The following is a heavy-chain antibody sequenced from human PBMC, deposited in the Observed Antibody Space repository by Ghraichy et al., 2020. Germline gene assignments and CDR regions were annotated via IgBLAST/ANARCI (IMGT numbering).Heavy chain of an antibody. D-gene: IGHD3-22*01. J-gene: IGHJ4*02. CDR2: ISSIGGTT. CDR1: GFTFSSYA. CDR3: VKDGDDTVAHYPPWFLDH. V-gene: IGHV3-23*01. Sequence: GGSLRLSCAASGFTFSSYAMSWVRQAPGKGLEWVSTISSIGGTTYYADSVKGRFTISRDNSKSTLYLQVTSLTAEDTAVYFCVKDGDDTVAHYPPWFLDHWGQGTLVTVSS.